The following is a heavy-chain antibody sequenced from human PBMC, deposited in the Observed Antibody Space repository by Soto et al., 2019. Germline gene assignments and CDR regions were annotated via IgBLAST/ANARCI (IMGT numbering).Heavy chain of an antibody. D-gene: IGHD6-6*01. V-gene: IGHV3-53*01. CDR1: GFTVSSNY. CDR2: INIGGDT. J-gene: IGHJ5*02. Sequence: GGSLRLSCAASGFTVSSNYMSWVRQAPGKGLEWVSRINIGGDTFYSGSVKGRFTVSREDARNSAHLQMDSLRVGDTAVYYCVRGEMRSSSGHTWFDTWGQGVLVTVST. CDR3: VRGEMRSSSGHTWFDT.